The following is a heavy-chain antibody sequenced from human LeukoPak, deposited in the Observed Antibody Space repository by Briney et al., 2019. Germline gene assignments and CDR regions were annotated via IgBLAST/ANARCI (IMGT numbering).Heavy chain of an antibody. CDR1: GGTFSSYA. V-gene: IGHV1-69*05. CDR3: ARFASGDPSDY. D-gene: IGHD2-21*02. CDR2: IIPIFGTA. Sequence: GASVKVSCKASGGTFSSYAISWVRQAPGQGLEWMGRIIPIFGTANYAQKFQGRATITTDESTSTAYMELSSLRSEDTAVYYCARFASGDPSDYWGQGTLVTVSS. J-gene: IGHJ4*02.